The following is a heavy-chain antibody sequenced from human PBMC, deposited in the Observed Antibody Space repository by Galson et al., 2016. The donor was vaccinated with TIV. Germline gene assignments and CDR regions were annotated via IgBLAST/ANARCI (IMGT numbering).Heavy chain of an antibody. CDR3: ARRGDYGDY. V-gene: IGHV1-8*02. D-gene: IGHD4-17*01. CDR2: MNPNSGNT. Sequence: SVKVSCKASGYTFTSYDINWVRQATGQGLEWMGWMNPNSGNTGYAQKFRGRVTMTRNTPVRTDYMELSSLRSEDTVVYYCARRGDYGDYWGQGTLVTVSS. J-gene: IGHJ4*02. CDR1: GYTFTSYD.